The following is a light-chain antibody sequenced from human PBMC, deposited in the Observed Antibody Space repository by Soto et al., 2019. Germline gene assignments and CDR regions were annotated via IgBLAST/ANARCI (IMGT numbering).Light chain of an antibody. CDR3: KQYNSYWT. J-gene: IGKJ1*01. CDR2: DAS. Sequence: DIQMTQSPSTLSASVGDRFTITCRASQSISSWLAWYQQKPGKAPKLLIYDASRLESGVPSRFSGRGSGTEFTPTISSLQPDDFATYYCKQYNSYWTCGQGNKVDIK. CDR1: QSISSW. V-gene: IGKV1-5*01.